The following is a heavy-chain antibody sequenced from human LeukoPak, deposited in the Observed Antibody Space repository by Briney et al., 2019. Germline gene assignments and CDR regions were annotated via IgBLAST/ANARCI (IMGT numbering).Heavy chain of an antibody. Sequence: SETLSLTCTVSGGSVSTYYWGWIRQPPGKGLEWIGNIYYSGSTNYNPSLKSRVTISLDTSKNQFSLKLGSVTAADTAVYYCASAAGWLRFDFWGQGTLVTVSS. CDR2: IYYSGST. D-gene: IGHD5-12*01. CDR3: ASAAGWLRFDF. V-gene: IGHV4-59*08. J-gene: IGHJ4*02. CDR1: GGSVSTYY.